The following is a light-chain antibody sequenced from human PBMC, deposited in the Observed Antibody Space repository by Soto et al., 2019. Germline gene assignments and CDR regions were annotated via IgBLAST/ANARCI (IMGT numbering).Light chain of an antibody. CDR1: QSISSW. V-gene: IGKV1-5*01. CDR2: DAS. J-gene: IGKJ1*01. CDR3: QQYNSYSWT. Sequence: DIQMTQSPSTLSASVGDRVTITYRASQSISSWLAWYQQKPGKAPKLLIYDASSLESGVPSRFSGSGTGTEFPLNNNRLQPEDFATYYSQQYNSYSWTFGQGTKVEIK.